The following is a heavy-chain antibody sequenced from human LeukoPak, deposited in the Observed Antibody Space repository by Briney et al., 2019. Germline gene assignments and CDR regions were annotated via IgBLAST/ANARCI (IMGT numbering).Heavy chain of an antibody. CDR1: GGSISSYY. CDR2: IYYSGST. CDR3: AREPTYYYGSGSYYKPAGWFDP. D-gene: IGHD3-10*01. Sequence: SETLSLTCTVSGGSISSYYWSWIRQPPGKGLEWIGYIYYSGSTNYNPSLKSRVTISVDTSKNQFSLKLSSVTAADTAVYYCAREPTYYYGSGSYYKPAGWFDPWGQGTLATVSS. J-gene: IGHJ5*02. V-gene: IGHV4-59*01.